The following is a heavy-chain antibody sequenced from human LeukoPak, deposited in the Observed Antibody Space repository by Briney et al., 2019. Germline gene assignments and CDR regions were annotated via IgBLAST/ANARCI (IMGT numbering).Heavy chain of an antibody. CDR2: ISYDGSNK. D-gene: IGHD5-12*01. J-gene: IGHJ4*02. CDR1: GFTFSSYG. Sequence: GGSLRLSCAASGFTFSSYGMHWVRQAPGKGMEWVAVISYDGSNKYYADSVKGRFTISRDNSKNTLYLQMNSLRAEDTAVYYCAKAPRDIEATVFFDYWGQGTLVTVSS. V-gene: IGHV3-30*18. CDR3: AKAPRDIEATVFFDY.